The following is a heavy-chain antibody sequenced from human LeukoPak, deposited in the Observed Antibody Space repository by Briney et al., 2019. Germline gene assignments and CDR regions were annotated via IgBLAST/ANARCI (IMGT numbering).Heavy chain of an antibody. Sequence: PSETLSLTCTVSGGSISSNTYYWGWIRQPPGKGLEWIGNIYYSGSTYYNPSLKSRVTLSVDTSKNQFSRKLSSVTAADTAVYYCARVDVYYYYMDVWGKGTTVTVSS. V-gene: IGHV4-39*07. CDR1: GGSISSNTYY. CDR2: IYYSGST. J-gene: IGHJ6*03. CDR3: ARVDVYYYYMDV.